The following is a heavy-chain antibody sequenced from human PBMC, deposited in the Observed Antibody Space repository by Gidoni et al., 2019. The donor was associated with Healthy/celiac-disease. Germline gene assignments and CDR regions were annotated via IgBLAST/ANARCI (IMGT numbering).Heavy chain of an antibody. CDR1: GFTFSSYA. Sequence: EVPLLSSGGRLVQPGGSLMLSCAASGFTFSSYAMSWVRQAPGNGLDWVSAISGRGGSTHYADSVKGRFTRSIENAKKTLYLQMNILRAEDTAVYYCAKVLGDYLNWYFDLWGRGTLVTVSS. D-gene: IGHD4-17*01. J-gene: IGHJ2*01. CDR3: AKVLGDYLNWYFDL. V-gene: IGHV3-23*01. CDR2: ISGRGGST.